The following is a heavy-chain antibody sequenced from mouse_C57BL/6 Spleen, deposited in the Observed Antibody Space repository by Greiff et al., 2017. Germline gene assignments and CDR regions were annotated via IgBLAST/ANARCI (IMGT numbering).Heavy chain of an antibody. D-gene: IGHD1-1*01. CDR3: ARDQYGSSYHYYAMDY. CDR2: ISDGGSYT. V-gene: IGHV5-4*01. Sequence: DVMLVESGGGLVKPGGSLKLSCAASGFTFSSYAMSWVRQTPEKRLEWVATISDGGSYTYYPDNVKGRFTISRDNAKNNLYLQMSHLKSEDTAMYYCARDQYGSSYHYYAMDYWGQGTSVTVSS. J-gene: IGHJ4*01. CDR1: GFTFSSYA.